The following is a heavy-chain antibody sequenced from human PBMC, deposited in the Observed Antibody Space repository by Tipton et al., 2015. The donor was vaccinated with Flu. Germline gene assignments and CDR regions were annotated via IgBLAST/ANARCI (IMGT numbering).Heavy chain of an antibody. CDR2: IYYSGST. CDR1: GGSISSYY. V-gene: IGHV4-59*01. D-gene: IGHD3-22*01. J-gene: IGHJ4*02. CDR3: AREQSSGYTTYYFDY. Sequence: TLSLTCTVSGGSISSYYWSRIRQPPGKGLEWIGYIYYSGSTNYNPSLKSRVTISVDTSKNQFSLKLSSVTAADTAVYYCAREQSSGYTTYYFDYWGQGTLVTVSS.